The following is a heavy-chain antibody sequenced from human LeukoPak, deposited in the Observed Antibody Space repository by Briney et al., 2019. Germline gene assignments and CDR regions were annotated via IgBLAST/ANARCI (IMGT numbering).Heavy chain of an antibody. J-gene: IGHJ2*01. CDR3: ASVYSSSWFGWYFDF. Sequence: SETLSLTCSVSGYSISNAYYWGWIRQPPGEGLELIGSIYYSGSIFYKPSLKSRVTISRDTSKNHFSLKLSSVTAADTAVYYCASVYSSSWFGWYFDFWGRGTLVTVSS. D-gene: IGHD6-13*01. V-gene: IGHV4-38-2*02. CDR2: IYYSGSI. CDR1: GYSISNAYY.